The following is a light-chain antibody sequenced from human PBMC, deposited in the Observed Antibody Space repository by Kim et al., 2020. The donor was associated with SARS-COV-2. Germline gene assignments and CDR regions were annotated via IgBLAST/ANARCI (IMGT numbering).Light chain of an antibody. CDR2: AVS. J-gene: IGLJ2*01. CDR1: SSDVGGYNY. Sequence: PGQSVTISCTGTSSDVGGYNYVSWYQQHPGKAPKLMIYAVSKRPSGVPDRFSGSKSGITASLTVSGLQAEDEADYYCSSYAGSKVAFGGGTKLTVL. CDR3: SSYAGSKVA. V-gene: IGLV2-8*01.